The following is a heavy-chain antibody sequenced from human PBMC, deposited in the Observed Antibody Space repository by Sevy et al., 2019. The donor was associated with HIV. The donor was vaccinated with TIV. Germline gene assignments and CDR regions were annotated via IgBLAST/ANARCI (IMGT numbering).Heavy chain of an antibody. CDR1: GFTFSRYG. CDR2: IWNDRGNK. CDR3: ASLPNNYYDSSGSSGDDAFDI. Sequence: GGSLRLSCAASGFTFSRYGMHWVRQAPGKGLEWVAVIWNDRGNKHYADSVKGRFTISRDNSKNTLYLQMNSLRAEETAVYYCASLPNNYYDSSGSSGDDAFDIWGQGTMVTVSS. D-gene: IGHD3-22*01. J-gene: IGHJ3*02. V-gene: IGHV3-33*01.